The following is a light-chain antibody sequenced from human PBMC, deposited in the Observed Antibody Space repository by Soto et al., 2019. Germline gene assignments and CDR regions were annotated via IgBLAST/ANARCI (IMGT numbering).Light chain of an antibody. V-gene: IGLV1-44*01. CDR1: SSNIGSNT. CDR3: AALDDSLNGHVV. CDR2: SNN. Sequence: QSVLTQPPSASGTPGQRVTISCSGSSSNIGSNTVNWYQQLPGPAPKLLIYSNNQRPSGVPDRFSGTKSGTAASLAISGLQSEDEADYYCAALDDSLNGHVVFGGRTKLALL. J-gene: IGLJ2*01.